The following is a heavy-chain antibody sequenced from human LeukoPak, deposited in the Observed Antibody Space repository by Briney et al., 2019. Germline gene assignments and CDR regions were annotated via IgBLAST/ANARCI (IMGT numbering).Heavy chain of an antibody. D-gene: IGHD2-15*01. CDR1: GFTFSSYS. J-gene: IGHJ6*02. CDR3: ARDGCSGGSCYFRQDYYYYGMDV. Sequence: GGSLSLSCAASGFTFSSYSMNWVRQAPGKGLEWVSSISSSSSYIYYADSVKGRFTISRDNAKSSLYLQMNCLRAEDTAVYYCARDGCSGGSCYFRQDYYYYGMDVWGQGTTVTVSS. CDR2: ISSSSSYI. V-gene: IGHV3-21*01.